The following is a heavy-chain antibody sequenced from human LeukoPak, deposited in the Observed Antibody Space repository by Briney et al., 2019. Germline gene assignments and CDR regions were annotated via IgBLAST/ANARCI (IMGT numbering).Heavy chain of an antibody. V-gene: IGHV4-39*01. Sequence: SETLSLTCTVSGGSISSYYWGWIRQPPGKGLEWIGSIFYSGSTYYNPSLNSRVTISVDTSKNQFSLKLSSVTAADTAVYYCARHGGAAAGLIYYYYYMDVWGKGTTVTISS. CDR1: GGSISSYY. D-gene: IGHD6-13*01. CDR3: ARHGGAAAGLIYYYYYMDV. CDR2: IFYSGST. J-gene: IGHJ6*03.